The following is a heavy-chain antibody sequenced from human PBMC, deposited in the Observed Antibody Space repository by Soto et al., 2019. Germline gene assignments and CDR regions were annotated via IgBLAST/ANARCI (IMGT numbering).Heavy chain of an antibody. Sequence: EVQLLESGGGLVQPGGSLRLSCAASGFTFSSYAMKWVRQAPGKGLEWVSLIGESGTPTYYADSVKGRFTISRDNXXXTXXLXMYSLRAEDTAVYYCARYIPGVRYYGMDVWGQGTTVTVSS. D-gene: IGHD2-2*01. CDR1: GFTFSSYA. CDR2: IGESGTPT. CDR3: ARYIPGVRYYGMDV. V-gene: IGHV3-23*01. J-gene: IGHJ6*02.